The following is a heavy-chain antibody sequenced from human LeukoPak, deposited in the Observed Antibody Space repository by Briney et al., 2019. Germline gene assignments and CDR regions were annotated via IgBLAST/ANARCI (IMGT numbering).Heavy chain of an antibody. J-gene: IGHJ3*02. D-gene: IGHD3-3*01. CDR3: ARVLRLDAFDI. Sequence: SETLSLTCNVSGGSINAYYWSWIRQPPGRGLEWIGYIYYSGSTNYNPSLKSRVTISVDTSKNQFSLKLSSVTAADTAVYYCARVLRLDAFDIWGQGTMVTVSS. CDR1: GGSINAYY. V-gene: IGHV4-59*01. CDR2: IYYSGST.